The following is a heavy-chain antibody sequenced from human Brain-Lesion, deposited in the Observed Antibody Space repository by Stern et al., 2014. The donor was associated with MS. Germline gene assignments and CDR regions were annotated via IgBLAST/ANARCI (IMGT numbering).Heavy chain of an antibody. CDR2: LDPEDGES. V-gene: IGHV1-24*01. D-gene: IGHD6-13*01. CDR3: ATDRQQPLVDTFDI. J-gene: IGHJ3*02. Sequence: QVQLVQSGAEVKKPGASVKVSCKASGYTLTELSMHWVRQAPGKGLEWMGGLDPEDGESIYEQKFQGRVTMTEDTSTDTAYMELSSLRSEDTAIYYCATDRQQPLVDTFDIWGQGTMVTVSS. CDR1: GYTLTELS.